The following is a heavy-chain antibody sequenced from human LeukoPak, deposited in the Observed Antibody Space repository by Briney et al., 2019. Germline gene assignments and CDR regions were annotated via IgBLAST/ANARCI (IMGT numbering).Heavy chain of an antibody. CDR1: GFTFSGYS. CDR2: IKQDGSEK. V-gene: IGHV3-7*01. J-gene: IGHJ5*02. Sequence: GGSLRLSCAASGFTFSGYSMTWVRQAPGKGLEWVANIKQDGSEKYYVDSVKGRFTISRDNAKNSLYLQMNSLRAEDTAVYYCARDRLRFLEWLSRPSWGQGTLVTVSS. D-gene: IGHD3-3*01. CDR3: ARDRLRFLEWLSRPS.